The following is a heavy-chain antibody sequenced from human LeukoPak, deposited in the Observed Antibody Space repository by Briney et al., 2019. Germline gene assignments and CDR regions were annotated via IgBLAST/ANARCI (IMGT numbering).Heavy chain of an antibody. J-gene: IGHJ6*03. CDR1: GYTSTSYD. V-gene: IGHV1-8*01. CDR3: ARGRLYCSGGSCYYMDV. CDR2: TIPNSGNT. Sequence: ASVKVSCKASGYTSTSYDINWVRQANGQGLEWMGWTIPNSGNTGYAQKLQGRVTMTRNTSISKAYMELSSLRSEDTAVYYCARGRLYCSGGSCYYMDVWGKGTTVTVSS. D-gene: IGHD2-15*01.